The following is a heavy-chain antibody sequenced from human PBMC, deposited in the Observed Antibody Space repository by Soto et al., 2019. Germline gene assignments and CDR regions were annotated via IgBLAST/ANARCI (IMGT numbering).Heavy chain of an antibody. J-gene: IGHJ4*02. Sequence: EVQLLESGGGLVQPGGSLRLSCAASGFTFSSYAMSWVRQAPGKGLEWVSALSGGGGSTYYADSVKGRFTISRDNSKNTLYLQMSSLRAEDTAVYYCAKAQGTTITKRGKSFDYWGQGTLVTVSS. D-gene: IGHD4-4*01. V-gene: IGHV3-23*01. CDR2: LSGGGGST. CDR3: AKAQGTTITKRGKSFDY. CDR1: GFTFSSYA.